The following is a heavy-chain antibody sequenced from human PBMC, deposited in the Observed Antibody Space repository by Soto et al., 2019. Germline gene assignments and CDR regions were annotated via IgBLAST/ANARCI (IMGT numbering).Heavy chain of an antibody. V-gene: IGHV4-30-4*01. CDR2: IYYSGST. CDR1: GGSISSGDYY. CDR3: ARDGVYDIPYYYYGMDV. Sequence: SETLSLTCTVSGGSISSGDYYWSWIRQPPGKGLEWIGYIYYSGSTYYNPSLKSRVTISVDTSKNQFSLKLSSVTAADTAVYYCARDGVYDIPYYYYGMDVWGQGTTVTRLL. D-gene: IGHD3-9*01. J-gene: IGHJ6*02.